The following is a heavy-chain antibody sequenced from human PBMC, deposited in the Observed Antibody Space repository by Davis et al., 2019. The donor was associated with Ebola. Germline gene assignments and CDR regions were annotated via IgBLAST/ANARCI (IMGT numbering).Heavy chain of an antibody. Sequence: MPSETLSLTCTVSGGSISSGGYYWNWIRQHPGEGLEWIGIIYYSGTTHYNPSLKSRVIISRDTSKNQFSLKLSSVTAADTAVYYCAKDHLLWFGELFAEGRFDPWGQGTLVTVSS. CDR2: IYYSGTT. D-gene: IGHD3-10*01. J-gene: IGHJ5*02. CDR3: AKDHLLWFGELFAEGRFDP. CDR1: GGSISSGGYY. V-gene: IGHV4-31*03.